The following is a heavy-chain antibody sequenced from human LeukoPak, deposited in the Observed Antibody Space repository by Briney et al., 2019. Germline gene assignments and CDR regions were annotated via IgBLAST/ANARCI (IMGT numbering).Heavy chain of an antibody. CDR1: GGSISSGDYY. Sequence: SETLSLTCTVSGGSISSGDYYWSWIRQPPGKGLEWIGYIYYSGSTYYNPSLKSRVTISVDTSKNQFSLKLSSVTAADTAVYYCARVVWFGELYYFDYWGQGTLVTVSS. D-gene: IGHD3-10*01. CDR2: IYYSGST. V-gene: IGHV4-30-4*01. CDR3: ARVVWFGELYYFDY. J-gene: IGHJ4*02.